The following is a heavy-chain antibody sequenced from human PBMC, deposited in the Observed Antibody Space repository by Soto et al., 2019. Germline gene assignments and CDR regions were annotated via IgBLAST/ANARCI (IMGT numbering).Heavy chain of an antibody. Sequence: SETLSLTCTVSGGSISSYYWSWIRQPPGKGLEWIGYIYYSGSTNYNPSLKSRVTISVDTSKNQFSLKLSSVTAADTAVYYCAREFSSGNNNYYYYGMDVWGQGTTVTVSS. D-gene: IGHD6-25*01. CDR1: GGSISSYY. CDR2: IYYSGST. J-gene: IGHJ6*02. V-gene: IGHV4-59*01. CDR3: AREFSSGNNNYYYYGMDV.